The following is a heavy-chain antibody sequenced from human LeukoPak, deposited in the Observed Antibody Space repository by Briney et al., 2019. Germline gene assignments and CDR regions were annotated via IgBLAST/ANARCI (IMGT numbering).Heavy chain of an antibody. D-gene: IGHD6-19*01. V-gene: IGHV1-18*01. CDR3: ARDFSPRLGVNSGWFSLCFDF. CDR2: ISAYNGNT. Sequence: ASVKVSCKASGYTFTSYGISWVRQAPGQGLEWMGWISAYNGNTNYAQKLQGRVTMTTDTSTSTAYMELRSLRPEDTAVYFCARDFSPRLGVNSGWFSLCFDFWGQGNLVTVSS. J-gene: IGHJ4*02. CDR1: GYTFTSYG.